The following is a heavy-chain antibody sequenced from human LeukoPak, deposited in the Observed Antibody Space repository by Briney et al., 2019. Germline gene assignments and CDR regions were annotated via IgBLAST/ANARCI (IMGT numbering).Heavy chain of an antibody. D-gene: IGHD7-27*01. CDR1: GLTFSNAW. J-gene: IGHJ4*02. CDR3: TTNPGTWGDF. Sequence: GGSLRLSCAASGLTFSNAWMNWVRQAPGKGLEWVAHIKSETNGGTADYAAAVEGRFTVSRDDSKNTLYLQMNSLKIEDTAVYFCTTNPGTWGDFWGQGSLVTVSS. V-gene: IGHV3-15*07. CDR2: IKSETNGGTA.